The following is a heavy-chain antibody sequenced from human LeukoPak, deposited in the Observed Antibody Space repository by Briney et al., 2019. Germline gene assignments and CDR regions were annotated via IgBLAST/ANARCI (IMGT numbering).Heavy chain of an antibody. CDR2: IYPGDSDT. D-gene: IGHD6-19*01. CDR3: ARTYYSSGWYY. V-gene: IGHV5-51*01. Sequence: GESLQISCQGSGYSFTSYWIGWVRQMPGKGLEWMGIIYPGDSDTRYSPSFQGQVTISADKSISTAYLQWSSLKASDTAMYHCARTYYSSGWYYWGQGTLVTVSS. J-gene: IGHJ4*02. CDR1: GYSFTSYW.